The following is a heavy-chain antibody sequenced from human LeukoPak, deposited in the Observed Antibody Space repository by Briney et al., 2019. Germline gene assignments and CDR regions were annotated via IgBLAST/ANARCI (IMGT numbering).Heavy chain of an antibody. V-gene: IGHV4-39*01. D-gene: IGHD6-19*01. CDR1: GGSISTSTYY. J-gene: IGHJ4*02. CDR2: MYYSGST. CDR3: ARQMAVAGKFDY. Sequence: SETLSLTCTVSGGSISTSTYYRGWIRQPPGKGLEWIGTMYYSGSTYYNPSLKSRVTISVDMSKNQFSLKLSSVTAADTAVYYCARQMAVAGKFDYWGQGTLVTVSS.